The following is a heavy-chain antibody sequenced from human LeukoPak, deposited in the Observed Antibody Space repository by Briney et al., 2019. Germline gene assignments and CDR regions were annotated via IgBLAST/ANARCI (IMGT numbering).Heavy chain of an antibody. CDR1: GFTFSDYY. D-gene: IGHD3-22*01. CDR2: ISGSGGST. CDR3: AKGYDSSGYYYEPYFDY. J-gene: IGHJ4*02. Sequence: GGSLRLSCAASGFTFSDYYMSWVRQAPGKGLEWVSAISGSGGSTYYADSVKGRFTISRDNSKNTLYLQMNSLRAEDTAVYYCAKGYDSSGYYYEPYFDYWGQGTLVTVSS. V-gene: IGHV3-23*01.